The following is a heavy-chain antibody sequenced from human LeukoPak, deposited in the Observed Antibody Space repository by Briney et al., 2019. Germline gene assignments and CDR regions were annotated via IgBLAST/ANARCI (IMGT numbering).Heavy chain of an antibody. Sequence: EASVKVSCKASGYTFTGYYMHWVRQAPGQGLEWMGIINPSGGSTSYAQKFQGRVTMTRDMSTSTVYMELSSLRSEDTAVYYCARDRDGYSSGWSTPGGYWGQGTLVTVSS. CDR3: ARDRDGYSSGWSTPGGY. V-gene: IGHV1-46*01. CDR2: INPSGGST. D-gene: IGHD6-19*01. CDR1: GYTFTGYY. J-gene: IGHJ4*02.